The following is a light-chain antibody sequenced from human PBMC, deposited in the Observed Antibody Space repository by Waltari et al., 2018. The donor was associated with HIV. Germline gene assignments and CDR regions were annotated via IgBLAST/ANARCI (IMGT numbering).Light chain of an antibody. V-gene: IGLV3-1*01. J-gene: IGLJ2*01. CDR2: QDI. Sequence: SYELTQPPSVSVSPGQTASITCSGDRLGDKYACWYQQKPGQSPVLVIHQDIKRPSGSPERFSGSNSGNTATLTVSGTQPMDEADYYCQAWDRSNVVFGGGTKLTVL. CDR1: RLGDKY. CDR3: QAWDRSNVV.